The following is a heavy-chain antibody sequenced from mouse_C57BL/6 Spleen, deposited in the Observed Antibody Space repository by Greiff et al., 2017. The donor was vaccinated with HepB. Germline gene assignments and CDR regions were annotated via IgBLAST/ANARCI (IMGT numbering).Heavy chain of an antibody. D-gene: IGHD2-3*01. Sequence: QVQLQQSGAELVRPGTSVKVSCKASGYAFTNYLIEWVKQRPGQGLEWIGVINPGSGGTNYNEKFKGKATLTADKSSSTAYMQLSSLTSEDSAVYFCARAYDGYYEGWFAYWGQGTLVTVSA. J-gene: IGHJ3*01. CDR1: GYAFTNYL. CDR2: INPGSGGT. V-gene: IGHV1-54*01. CDR3: ARAYDGYYEGWFAY.